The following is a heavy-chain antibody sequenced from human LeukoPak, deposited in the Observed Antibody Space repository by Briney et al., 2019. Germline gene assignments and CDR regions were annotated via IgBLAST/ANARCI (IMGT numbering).Heavy chain of an antibody. J-gene: IGHJ6*03. D-gene: IGHD4-23*01. Sequence: ASVKVSCKASGYTFTSYYMHWVRQAPGQGLEWMGIINPSGGSTSYAQKFQGRVTITADESTSTAYMELSSLRSEDTAVYYCARVPPYGGKEYYYYYYMDVWGKGTTVTVSS. CDR2: INPSGGST. V-gene: IGHV1-46*01. CDR1: GYTFTSYY. CDR3: ARVPPYGGKEYYYYYYMDV.